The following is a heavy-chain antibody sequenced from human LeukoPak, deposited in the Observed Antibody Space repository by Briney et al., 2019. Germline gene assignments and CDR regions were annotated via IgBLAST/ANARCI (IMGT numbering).Heavy chain of an antibody. D-gene: IGHD3-10*01. CDR3: ARGGGYYGSGRPYYFDY. J-gene: IGHJ4*02. CDR1: GGSFSGYY. Sequence: SETLSLTCAVYGGSFSGYYWSWIRQPPGKGLEWIGEINHSGSTNYNPSLKSRVTISVDTSKNQFSLKLSSVTAADTAVYYCARGGGYYGSGRPYYFDYWGQGTLVTVSS. CDR2: INHSGST. V-gene: IGHV4-34*01.